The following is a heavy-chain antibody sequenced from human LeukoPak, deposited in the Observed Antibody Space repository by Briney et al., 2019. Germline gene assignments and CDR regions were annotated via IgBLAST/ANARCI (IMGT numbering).Heavy chain of an antibody. V-gene: IGHV3-48*02. CDR3: ARDRVTGTSRGSEIDY. Sequence: GRSLRLSCTASGFTFGDYAMNWVRQAPGKGLECVSYIRSSSNTIYYADSVKGRFTISRDNAKNSLYLQMNSLRDEDTAVHYCARDRVTGTSRGSEIDYWGLGTLVTVSS. J-gene: IGHJ4*02. CDR1: GFTFGDYA. D-gene: IGHD1-20*01. CDR2: IRSSSNTI.